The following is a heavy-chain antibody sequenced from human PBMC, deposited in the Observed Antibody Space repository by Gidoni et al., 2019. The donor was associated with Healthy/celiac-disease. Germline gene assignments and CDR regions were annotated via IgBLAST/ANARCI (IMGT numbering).Heavy chain of an antibody. Sequence: QVQLVESGGGVVQPGRSLRLSCAASGFTFSSYAMHWVRQAPGKGLEWVAVISYDGSNKYYADSVKGRFTISRDNFKNTLYLQMNSLRAEDTAVYYCARGGDTAMVTFVWFLDYWGQGTLVTVSS. CDR3: ARGGDTAMVTFVWFLDY. D-gene: IGHD5-18*01. V-gene: IGHV3-30-3*01. J-gene: IGHJ4*02. CDR2: ISYDGSNK. CDR1: GFTFSSYA.